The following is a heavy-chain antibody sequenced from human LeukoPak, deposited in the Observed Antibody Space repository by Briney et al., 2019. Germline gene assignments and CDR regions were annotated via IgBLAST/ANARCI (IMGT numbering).Heavy chain of an antibody. D-gene: IGHD2-15*01. V-gene: IGHV1-2*02. CDR2: INPNSGGT. CDR3: ARRPLVVAAMDLDY. J-gene: IGHJ4*02. CDR1: GYTFTGYY. Sequence: GASVKVSCKASGYTFTGYYMHWVRQAPGQGLEWMGWINPNSGGTNYAQKFQGRVTMTRDTSISTAYMELSRLRSDDTAVYYCARRPLVVAAMDLDYWGQGTLVTVSS.